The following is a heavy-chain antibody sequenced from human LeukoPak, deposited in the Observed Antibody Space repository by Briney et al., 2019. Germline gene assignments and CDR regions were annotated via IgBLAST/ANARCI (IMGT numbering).Heavy chain of an antibody. D-gene: IGHD4-17*01. Sequence: SQTLSLTCTVSGGSISSGGYYWSWIRQPPGRGLEWVGYISHSGSTYHNPSLKSRVTISLDRSKDQFSLNLNSVTVADTAVYYCARGNNGDYDETFDVWGRGTMVTVSS. CDR1: GGSISSGGYY. V-gene: IGHV4-30-2*01. CDR2: ISHSGST. CDR3: ARGNNGDYDETFDV. J-gene: IGHJ3*01.